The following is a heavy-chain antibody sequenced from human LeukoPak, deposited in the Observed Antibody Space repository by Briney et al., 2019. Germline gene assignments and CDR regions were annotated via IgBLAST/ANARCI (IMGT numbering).Heavy chain of an antibody. CDR3: ATDRLDGSYQTPFDI. D-gene: IGHD1-26*01. J-gene: IGHJ3*02. Sequence: ASVKVSCKVSGYTLTELSMHWVRQAPGKGLEWMGGFDPEDGETIYAQKFQGRVTMTEDTSTDTAYMELSSLRSEDMAVYYCATDRLDGSYQTPFDIWGQGTMVTVSS. V-gene: IGHV1-24*01. CDR1: GYTLTELS. CDR2: FDPEDGET.